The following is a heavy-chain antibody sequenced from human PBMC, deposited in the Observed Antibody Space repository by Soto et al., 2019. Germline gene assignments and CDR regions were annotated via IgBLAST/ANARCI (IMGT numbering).Heavy chain of an antibody. V-gene: IGHV1-3*01. D-gene: IGHD3-22*01. J-gene: IGHJ4*02. CDR1: GYTFSRYA. Sequence: QVQPVQSGAEVKKPGASVKVSCKASGYTFSRYAMHWVRQAPGQRLEWMGWIHAGNGNTKYSQKFQGRVTITRDTSASTAYMELSSLRSEDTAVYYCARSSGYYSLEYLGQGTLVTVSS. CDR2: IHAGNGNT. CDR3: ARSSGYYSLEY.